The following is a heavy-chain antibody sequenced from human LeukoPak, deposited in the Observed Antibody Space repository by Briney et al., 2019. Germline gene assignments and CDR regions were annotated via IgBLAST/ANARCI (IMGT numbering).Heavy chain of an antibody. CDR2: ISTSYSGI. Sequence: GGSLRLSCAASGFIVSRYSMTWVRQAPGKGLEWVSSISTSYSGIYYADSVKGRFTISRGNAKNSLYLQMNSLRAEDMALYYCAKDQYYDISKGAFDIWGQGTMVTVSS. J-gene: IGHJ3*02. CDR3: AKDQYYDISKGAFDI. V-gene: IGHV3-21*04. D-gene: IGHD3-22*01. CDR1: GFIVSRYS.